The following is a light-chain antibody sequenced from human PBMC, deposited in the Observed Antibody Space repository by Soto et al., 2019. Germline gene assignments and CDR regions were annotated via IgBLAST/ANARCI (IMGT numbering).Light chain of an antibody. V-gene: IGKV1-33*01. Sequence: DIQMTQSPSSLSASVGDRVTITCQASQDISNYLNWYQQKPGKAPKLLIYDASNLETGVPSRFSGSGSGTDFTFTISSLPPECLATYYCQQYDNLPFPCGPGTKVDIQ. CDR1: QDISNY. CDR3: QQYDNLPFP. J-gene: IGKJ3*01. CDR2: DAS.